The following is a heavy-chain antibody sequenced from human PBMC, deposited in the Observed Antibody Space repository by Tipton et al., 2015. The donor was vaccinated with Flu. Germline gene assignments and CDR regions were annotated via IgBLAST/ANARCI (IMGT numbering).Heavy chain of an antibody. J-gene: IGHJ4*02. CDR3: ATDYYGSGSYYDIDY. CDR2: IYHYGST. CDR1: GGSISSVNYY. V-gene: IGHV4-39*07. Sequence: TLSLTCIVSGGSISSVNYYWGWIRQPPGKGLEWIGSIYHYGSTYYSPSLKSRVSTSLDKSENQFSLRLSSVTAADTAIYYCATDYYGSGSYYDIDYWGQGTLVTVSS. D-gene: IGHD3-10*01.